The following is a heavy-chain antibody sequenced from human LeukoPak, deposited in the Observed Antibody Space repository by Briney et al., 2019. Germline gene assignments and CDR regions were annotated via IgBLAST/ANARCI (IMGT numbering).Heavy chain of an antibody. CDR2: ISGSGGST. V-gene: IGHV3-23*01. CDR3: ASSGDYDILTGYYAGMDV. CDR1: GFTFSSYA. Sequence: PGGSLGLSCAAPGFTFSSYAMSWVRQAPGKGLEWVSAISGSGGSTYYADSVKGRFTISRDNSKNTLYLQMNSLRAEDTAVYYCASSGDYDILTGYYAGMDVWGQGTTVTVSS. J-gene: IGHJ6*02. D-gene: IGHD3-9*01.